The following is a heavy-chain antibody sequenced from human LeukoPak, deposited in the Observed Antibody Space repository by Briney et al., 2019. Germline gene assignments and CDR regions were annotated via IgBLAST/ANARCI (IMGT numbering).Heavy chain of an antibody. J-gene: IGHJ4*02. CDR2: SGSGVNS. Sequence: PRGSLRLSCAASGFTLRSYDMSGVRQAPGKGLEWVAASGSGVNSYYADSVRGRFTISRDNSQNTLYLQMDSLRAEDTALYYCAKEYSGYDFDYWGQGTLVTVSS. V-gene: IGHV3-23*01. D-gene: IGHD5-12*01. CDR3: AKEYSGYDFDY. CDR1: GFTLRSYD.